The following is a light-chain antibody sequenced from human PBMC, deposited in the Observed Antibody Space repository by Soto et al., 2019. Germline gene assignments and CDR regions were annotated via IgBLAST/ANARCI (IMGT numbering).Light chain of an antibody. V-gene: IGLV6-57*03. CDR1: SGSIASNY. CDR3: QSYDSSNHGV. J-gene: IGLJ3*02. CDR2: EDN. Sequence: NFMLTQPHSVSESPGKTVTISCTRSSGSIASNYVQWYQHRPGSAPTTVIYEDNQRPSGVPDRFSGSIDSSSNSASLTISGLKTEDEADYYCQSYDSSNHGVFGGGTKVTVL.